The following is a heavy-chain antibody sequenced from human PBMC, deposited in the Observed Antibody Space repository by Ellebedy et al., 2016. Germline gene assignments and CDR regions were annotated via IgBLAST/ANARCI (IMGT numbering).Heavy chain of an antibody. CDR2: VNQDGSEM. Sequence: GGSLRLSXEASGYTFSKYWMTWVRQAPGKGLEWVANVNQDGSEMDYVDSVRGRFTISRDNGKNSLYLQMNGLRAEDTARYYCASRLCTAAACYAASYVCFDLWGRGTLVTVSS. V-gene: IGHV3-7*01. J-gene: IGHJ2*01. CDR1: GYTFSKYW. D-gene: IGHD2-8*02. CDR3: ASRLCTAAACYAASYVCFDL.